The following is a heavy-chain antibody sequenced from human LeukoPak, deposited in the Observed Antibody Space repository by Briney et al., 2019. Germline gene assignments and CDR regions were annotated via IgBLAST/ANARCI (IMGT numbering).Heavy chain of an antibody. J-gene: IGHJ1*01. CDR2: IWYDGSNK. V-gene: IGHV3-33*01. CDR1: GFTFSSYG. CDR3: AGDQGAVAGTEYFQH. D-gene: IGHD6-19*01. Sequence: PGGSLRLSCAASGFTFSSYGMRWVRQAPGKGLEWVAVIWYDGSNKYYADSVKGRFTISRDNSKNTLYLQMNSLRAEDTAVYYCAGDQGAVAGTEYFQHWGQGTLVTVSS.